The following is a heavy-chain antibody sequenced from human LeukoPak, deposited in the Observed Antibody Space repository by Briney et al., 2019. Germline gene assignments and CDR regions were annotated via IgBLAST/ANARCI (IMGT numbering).Heavy chain of an antibody. CDR1: GFTVSSNY. J-gene: IGHJ1*01. CDR3: AKRAYYYDSSGYYLEYFQH. V-gene: IGHV3-53*01. Sequence: QTGGSLRLSCAASGFTVSSNYMSWVRLAPGKGLEWVSVIYSGGSTYYADSVKGRFTISRDNSKNTLYLQMNSLRAEDTAVYYCAKRAYYYDSSGYYLEYFQHWGQGTLVTVSS. CDR2: IYSGGST. D-gene: IGHD3-22*01.